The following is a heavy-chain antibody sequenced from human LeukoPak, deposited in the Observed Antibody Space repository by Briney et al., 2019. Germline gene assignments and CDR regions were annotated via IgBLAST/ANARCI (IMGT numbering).Heavy chain of an antibody. D-gene: IGHD6-25*01. Sequence: GGSLRLSCAASGFTFSSYGMHWVRQAPGKGLEWVAVIWYDGSNKYYADSVKGRFTISRDNSKNTLYLQMNSLRAEDTAVYYCARFAAGGSYYYYMDVWGKGTTVTVSS. CDR3: ARFAAGGSYYYYMDV. CDR1: GFTFSSYG. V-gene: IGHV3-33*01. CDR2: IWYDGSNK. J-gene: IGHJ6*03.